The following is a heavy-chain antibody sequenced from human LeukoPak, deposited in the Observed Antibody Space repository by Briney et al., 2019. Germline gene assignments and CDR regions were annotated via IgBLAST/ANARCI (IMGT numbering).Heavy chain of an antibody. CDR2: IYYSGST. J-gene: IGHJ5*02. CDR3: ARKTSVVPAAKTRKWNWFDP. V-gene: IGHV4-59*05. CDR1: VGSISRHY. D-gene: IGHD2-2*01. Sequence: SETLSLTCTVSVGSISRHYWSWIRQPPGKGLEWIGSIYYSGSTYYNPSLKSRVTISVDTSKNQFSLKLSSVTAADTAVYYCARKTSVVPAAKTRKWNWFDPWGQGTLVTVSS.